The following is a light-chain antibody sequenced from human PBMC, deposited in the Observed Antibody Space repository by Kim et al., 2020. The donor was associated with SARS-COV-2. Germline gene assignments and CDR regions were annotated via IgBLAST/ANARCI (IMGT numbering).Light chain of an antibody. CDR2: DVS. CDR3: SSYTSSSSVI. J-gene: IGLJ2*01. Sequence: GQSITNACAGPSTNVGDYNFVSWYQHHPGKAPQLMIYDVSRRPSGVSNRFAGTTSGNTTSLTISGLQAEDEAGYYCSSYTSSSSVIFGGGTQLTVL. V-gene: IGLV2-14*03. CDR1: STNVGDYNF.